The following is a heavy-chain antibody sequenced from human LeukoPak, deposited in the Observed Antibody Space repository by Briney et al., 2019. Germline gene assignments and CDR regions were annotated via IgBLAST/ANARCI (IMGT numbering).Heavy chain of an antibody. Sequence: PGRSLRLSCAASGFTFSTYAMHWVRQAPGKGLEWVAVISYDGSHKYYADSVKGRFTISRDNSKNTLYLQMNSLRAEDTAVYYWARGRVLVVAASNFIDYCGQGTLVTVSS. CDR1: GFTFSTYA. CDR2: ISYDGSHK. J-gene: IGHJ4*02. D-gene: IGHD2-15*01. V-gene: IGHV3-30*04. CDR3: ARGRVLVVAASNFIDY.